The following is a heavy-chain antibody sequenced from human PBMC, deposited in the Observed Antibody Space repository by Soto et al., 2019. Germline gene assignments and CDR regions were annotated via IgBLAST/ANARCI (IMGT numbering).Heavy chain of an antibody. CDR2: IYNSGST. CDR3: AYGDSRGPFDS. J-gene: IGHJ4*02. Sequence: QVQLQESGPGLVRPSETLSLTCTVSGGSISSYYWSWIRQPPGKGLEWIGYIYNSGSTNYNPSLKRRVTISVDTSKNPFSLKLSSVPAADTAVYYCAYGDSRGPFDSWGQGTLVTVSS. D-gene: IGHD4-17*01. CDR1: GGSISSYY. V-gene: IGHV4-59*01.